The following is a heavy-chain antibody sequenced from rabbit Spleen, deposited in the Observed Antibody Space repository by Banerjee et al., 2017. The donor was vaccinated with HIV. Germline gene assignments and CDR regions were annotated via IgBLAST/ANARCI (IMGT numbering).Heavy chain of an antibody. J-gene: IGHJ4*01. CDR2: IESGSSGST. D-gene: IGHD3-1*01. CDR1: GFSFSSGYY. V-gene: IGHV1S40*01. Sequence: QSLEESGGDLVKPGASLTLTCTGSGFSFSSGYYICWVRRAPGKGLEWIGCIESGSSGSTDAASWAKGRFTISKTSSTTVTVQMTSRTAADMATYFCARDTINMAVYDFDLWGPPTLITV. CDR3: ARDTINMAVYDFDL.